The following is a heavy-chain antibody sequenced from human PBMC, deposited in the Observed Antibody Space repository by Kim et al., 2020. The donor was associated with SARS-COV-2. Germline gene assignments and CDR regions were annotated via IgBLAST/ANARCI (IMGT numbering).Heavy chain of an antibody. V-gene: IGHV1-18*01. CDR2: ISAYNGNT. D-gene: IGHD3-9*01. J-gene: IGHJ4*02. CDR3: ARGGGAHYDILTGYFSPIDY. CDR1: GYTFTSYG. Sequence: ASVKVSCKASGYTFTSYGISWVRQAPGQGLEWMGWISAYNGNTNYAQKLQGRVTMTTDTSTSTAYMELRSLRSDDTAVYYCARGGGAHYDILTGYFSPIDYWGQGTLVTVSS.